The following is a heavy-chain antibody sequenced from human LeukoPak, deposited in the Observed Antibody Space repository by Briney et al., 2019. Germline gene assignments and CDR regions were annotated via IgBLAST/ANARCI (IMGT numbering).Heavy chain of an antibody. CDR3: ARVLGARCYYYYGMDV. D-gene: IGHD4-17*01. Sequence: ASVKVSCKASGYTFTSYGISWVRQAPGQGLEWMGWISAYNGNTNYAQKLQGRVTMTTDTSTSTAYMELRSLRSDDTAVYYCARVLGARCYYYYGMDVWGQGTTVTVSS. V-gene: IGHV1-18*01. CDR2: ISAYNGNT. J-gene: IGHJ6*02. CDR1: GYTFTSYG.